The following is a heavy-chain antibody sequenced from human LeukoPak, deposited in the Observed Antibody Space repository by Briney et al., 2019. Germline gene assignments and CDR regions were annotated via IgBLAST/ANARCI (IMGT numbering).Heavy chain of an antibody. CDR2: IYYSGST. CDR3: ARDPSTGTIKGFDP. CDR1: GGSISSHY. J-gene: IGHJ5*02. V-gene: IGHV4-59*11. Sequence: SETLSLTCTVSGGSISSHYWSWIRQPPGKGLEWIGYIYYSGSTNYNPSLKSRVTISVDTSKNQFSLKLSSVTAADTAVYYCARDPSTGTIKGFDPWGQGTLVTVSS. D-gene: IGHD1-7*01.